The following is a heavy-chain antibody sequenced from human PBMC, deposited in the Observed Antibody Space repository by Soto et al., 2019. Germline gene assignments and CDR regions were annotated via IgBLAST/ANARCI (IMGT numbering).Heavy chain of an antibody. CDR3: STNYYVSSGYDNCFDP. CDR2: IRSKAYGGTT. J-gene: IGHJ5*02. V-gene: IGHV3-49*04. CDR1: GFSFDGYA. D-gene: IGHD3-22*01. Sequence: GGYPRLSSTASGFSFDGYAMSWVRQAPGKGLEWVGFIRSKAYGGTTHYAESVKGRFTISRDDSKSIAYLQMNSLKTEDTAVYYCSTNYYVSSGYDNCFDPWGHGTLVTVS.